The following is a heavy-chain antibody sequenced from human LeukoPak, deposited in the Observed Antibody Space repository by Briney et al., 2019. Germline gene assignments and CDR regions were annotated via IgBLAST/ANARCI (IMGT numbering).Heavy chain of an antibody. CDR1: GFTFSSYA. V-gene: IGHV3-23*01. Sequence: GGSLRLSCAASGFTFSSYAMSWVRQAPGKGLEWVSAISGSGGSTYYADSVKGRFTISGDNSKNTLYLQMNSLRAEDTAVYYCAKFGSSWLSESWFDPWGQGTLVTVSS. CDR2: ISGSGGST. D-gene: IGHD6-13*01. J-gene: IGHJ5*02. CDR3: AKFGSSWLSESWFDP.